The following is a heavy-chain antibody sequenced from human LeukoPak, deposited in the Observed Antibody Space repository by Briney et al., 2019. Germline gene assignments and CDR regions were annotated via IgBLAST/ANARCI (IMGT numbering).Heavy chain of an antibody. J-gene: IGHJ4*02. D-gene: IGHD4-17*01. CDR2: IYYSGST. CDR3: ARADYGDPFDY. Sequence: SETLSLTCTVSGGSISSSSYYWGWIRQPPGKGLEWIGYIYYSGSTYYNPSFKSRVTISVDTSKNQFSLKLSSVTAADTAVYYCARADYGDPFDYWGQGTLVTVSS. V-gene: IGHV4-30-4*08. CDR1: GGSISSSSYY.